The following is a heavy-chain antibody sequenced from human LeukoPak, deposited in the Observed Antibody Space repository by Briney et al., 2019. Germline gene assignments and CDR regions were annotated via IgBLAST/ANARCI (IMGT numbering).Heavy chain of an antibody. Sequence: SETLSLTCAVYGGSFSSYYWSWIRQSPGKGLEWIGEINHSGTTKYNPSLKSRVTISVDTPQNQFSLMLSPVTAADTAVYYCTRNNWFDPWGQGTLVTVSS. CDR2: INHSGTT. J-gene: IGHJ5*02. V-gene: IGHV4-34*01. CDR3: TRNNWFDP. CDR1: GGSFSSYY.